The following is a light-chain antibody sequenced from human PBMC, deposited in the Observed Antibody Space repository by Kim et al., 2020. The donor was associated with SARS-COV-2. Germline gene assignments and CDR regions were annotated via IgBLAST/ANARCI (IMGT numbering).Light chain of an antibody. V-gene: IGKV1-33*01. CDR3: QQYDNLPIT. J-gene: IGKJ5*01. CDR1: QDIRYY. CDR2: DAS. Sequence: ASVGDRVTITCQASQDIRYYLNWYQQKPWKAPKLLIYDASNLETGVSSRFSGSGSGTDFSFTINSLQPEDIGTYYCQQYDNLPITFGQGTRLDIK.